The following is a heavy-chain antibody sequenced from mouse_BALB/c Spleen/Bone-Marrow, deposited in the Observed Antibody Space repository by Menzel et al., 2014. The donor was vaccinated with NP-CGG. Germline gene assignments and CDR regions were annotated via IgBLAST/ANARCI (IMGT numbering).Heavy chain of an antibody. CDR2: ISSGGSYT. V-gene: IGHV5-6*01. CDR1: GFTFSSYG. CDR3: ARQTYYDYDGYFDY. D-gene: IGHD2-4*01. Sequence: EVQGVESGGDLVKPGGSLKLSCAASGFTFSSYGMSWVRQTPDKRLEWVATISSGGSYTYYPGSVKGRFTISRDNAKNTLYLQMSSLKSEDTAMYYCARQTYYDYDGYFDYWGQGTTLTVSS. J-gene: IGHJ2*01.